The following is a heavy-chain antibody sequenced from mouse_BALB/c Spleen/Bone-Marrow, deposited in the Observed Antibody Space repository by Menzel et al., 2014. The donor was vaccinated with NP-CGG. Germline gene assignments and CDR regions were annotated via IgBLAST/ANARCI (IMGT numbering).Heavy chain of an antibody. CDR1: GYSITSNFY. V-gene: IGHV3-6*02. D-gene: IGHD2-4*01. CDR2: ISYYGSN. J-gene: IGHJ3*01. Sequence: DVQLQESGPGLVKPSQSLSLTCSVTGYSITSNFYWYWIRTFPGNILEWMGYISYYGSNNYNPSLKNRISITRDTSNNQFFLKLHSVTTEDTATYYCARDYDYAWFAYWGHGTLVTVSA. CDR3: ARDYDYAWFAY.